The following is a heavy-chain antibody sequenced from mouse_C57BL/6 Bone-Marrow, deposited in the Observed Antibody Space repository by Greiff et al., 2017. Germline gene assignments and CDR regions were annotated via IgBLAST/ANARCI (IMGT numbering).Heavy chain of an antibody. J-gene: IGHJ4*01. D-gene: IGHD1-1*01. CDR1: GFNIKNTY. CDR2: IDPANGNT. V-gene: IGHV14-3*01. Sequence: EVQLVESVAELVRPGASVKLSCTASGFNIKNTYMHWVKQRPEQGLEWIGRIDPANGNTKYAPKFQGKATITADTSSNTAYLQLSSLTSEDTAIYYCARIPITTRINYYAMDYWGQGTSVTVSS. CDR3: ARIPITTRINYYAMDY.